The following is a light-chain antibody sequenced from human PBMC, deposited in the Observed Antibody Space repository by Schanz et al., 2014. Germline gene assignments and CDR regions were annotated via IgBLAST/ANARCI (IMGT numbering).Light chain of an antibody. Sequence: DIQMTQSPSSVSASIGDRVTITCRASQGIGTWLAWYQQKPGKAPKLLIYKASTLETGVSSRFSGSGSGTEFTLTISSLQPDDFATYYCQQYNSFLAFGGGTRVEIK. CDR1: QGIGTW. V-gene: IGKV1-12*01. J-gene: IGKJ4*01. CDR2: KAS. CDR3: QQYNSFLA.